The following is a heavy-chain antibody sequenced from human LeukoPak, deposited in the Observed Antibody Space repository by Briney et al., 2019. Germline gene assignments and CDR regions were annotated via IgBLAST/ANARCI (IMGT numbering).Heavy chain of an antibody. Sequence: ASVKVSCKASGYTFTSYDINWVRQATGQGLEWMGWMNPNSGNTGYAQKFQGRVTMTRNTPISTAYMELSSLRSEGTAVYYCASRRFGGNWFDPWGQGTLVTVSS. CDR1: GYTFTSYD. D-gene: IGHD3-16*01. CDR2: MNPNSGNT. J-gene: IGHJ5*02. V-gene: IGHV1-8*01. CDR3: ASRRFGGNWFDP.